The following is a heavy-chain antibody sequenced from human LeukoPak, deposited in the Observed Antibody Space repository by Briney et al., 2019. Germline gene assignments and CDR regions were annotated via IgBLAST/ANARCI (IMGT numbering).Heavy chain of an antibody. CDR2: IYSGGST. J-gene: IGHJ6*02. D-gene: IGHD3-9*01. CDR3: AREMEGILTGPPGYGMDV. Sequence: PGGSLRLSCAASGFTFSSYSMNWVRQAPGKGLEWVSVIYSGGSTYYADSVKGRFTISRDNSKNTLYLQMNSLRAEDTAVYYCAREMEGILTGPPGYGMDVWGQGTTVTVSS. V-gene: IGHV3-66*01. CDR1: GFTFSSYS.